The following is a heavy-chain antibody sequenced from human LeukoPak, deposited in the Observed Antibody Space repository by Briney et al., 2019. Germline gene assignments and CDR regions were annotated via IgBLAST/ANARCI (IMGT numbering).Heavy chain of an antibody. CDR2: ISWDDDK. D-gene: IGHD6-19*01. V-gene: IGHV2-5*02. CDR3: AHTLPRKWLVSFDF. Sequence: SGPTLLNATQTLTLTCTFSGFSLTTSGVGVGWIRQPPVKALEWLALISWDDDKRLSSSLKSRLTVTKDAPKNQVVLTMTNMDPVDTATYYCAHTLPRKWLVSFDFWGQGTLVTVSS. J-gene: IGHJ4*02. CDR1: GFSLTTSGVG.